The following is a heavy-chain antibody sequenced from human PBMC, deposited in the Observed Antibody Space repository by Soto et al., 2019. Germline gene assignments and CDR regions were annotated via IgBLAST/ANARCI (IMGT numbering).Heavy chain of an antibody. V-gene: IGHV1-69*06. D-gene: IGHD3-22*01. Sequence: SLKVSCKASGGTFSSLDINWVRQAPGQGLEWMVGIIPISETTHYAQIFQGGVRIVADISTRTAYMELSRLRSEDTAVYYCARALLSHSYDSGGYDSYFHAMDVWGQGTPV. CDR3: ARALLSHSYDSGGYDSYFHAMDV. J-gene: IGHJ6*02. CDR1: GGTFSSLD. CDR2: IIPISETT.